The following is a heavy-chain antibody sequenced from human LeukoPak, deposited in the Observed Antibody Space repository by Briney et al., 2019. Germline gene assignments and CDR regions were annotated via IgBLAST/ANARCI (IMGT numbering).Heavy chain of an antibody. CDR3: AREKSRVCHREVLYYYYMDV. Sequence: QAGGSLRLSCAASGFTFSHSIMHWARQAPGKGLEWVAVVEADGKNMYYSNSVKGRFTMSRDNSQNTVYQQMNSLRAYDTAVYYCAREKSRVCHREVLYYYYMDVWGKGTTVTVSS. J-gene: IGHJ6*03. D-gene: IGHD2/OR15-2a*01. CDR2: VEADGKNM. CDR1: GFTFSHSI. V-gene: IGHV3-30*04.